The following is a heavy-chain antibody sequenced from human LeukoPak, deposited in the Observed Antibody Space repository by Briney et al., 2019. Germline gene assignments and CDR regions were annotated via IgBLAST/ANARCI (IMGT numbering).Heavy chain of an antibody. D-gene: IGHD1-14*01. V-gene: IGHV3-9*01. CDR3: AKDLYTYTLQYFHH. Sequence: GGSLRLSCAASGFTLDDYAMHWVRQAPGKGLEWVSGITSKSGFRAYGDSVKGRFTVSRDIANNSLYLQMNSLRPDDTAVYYCAKDLYTYTLQYFHHWGQGTLVTVSS. J-gene: IGHJ1*01. CDR2: ITSKSGFR. CDR1: GFTLDDYA.